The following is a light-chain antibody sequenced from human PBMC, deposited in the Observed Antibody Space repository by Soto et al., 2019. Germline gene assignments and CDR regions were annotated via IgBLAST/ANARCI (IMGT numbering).Light chain of an antibody. CDR1: QSVNNN. Sequence: EVVMTQSPALLSVSPGERVTLSCRASQSVNNNLAWYQQQPGQAPRLLIYDTSSRATGVPARFSGSGSGTEFTLTISSLKADDFAVYYCQQYNDRPPLTFGGGTKVDIK. CDR2: DTS. CDR3: QQYNDRPPLT. V-gene: IGKV3-15*01. J-gene: IGKJ4*01.